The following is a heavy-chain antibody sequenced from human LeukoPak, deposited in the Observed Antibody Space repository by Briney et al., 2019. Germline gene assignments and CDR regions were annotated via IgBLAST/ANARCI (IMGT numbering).Heavy chain of an antibody. CDR3: AKVYSIAVVDY. D-gene: IGHD6-19*01. CDR2: IWSDGSKT. J-gene: IGHJ4*02. Sequence: GGSLRLSCAASGFTFTNSAMHWVRQAPGKGLEWVAVIWSDGSKTYYADSVKGRFTISRDNSKNTLYLQMNSLRVEDTAVYYCAKVYSIAVVDYWGQGTLVTVSS. V-gene: IGHV3-33*06. CDR1: GFTFTNSA.